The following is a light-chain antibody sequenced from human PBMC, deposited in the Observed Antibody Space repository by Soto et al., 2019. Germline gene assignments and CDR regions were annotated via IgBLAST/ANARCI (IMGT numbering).Light chain of an antibody. J-gene: IGKJ1*01. V-gene: IGKV1-5*01. CDR2: DAS. CDR3: QQYKNSSPWT. Sequence: DIQMTQSPSTLSASVGDRVTITCRASQTINNWLAWYQQKPGKAPKLLIYDASSLESGVPSTFSGSGSGTEFTLTISSLQPDDSATYYCQQYKNSSPWTFGQGTKVDIK. CDR1: QTINNW.